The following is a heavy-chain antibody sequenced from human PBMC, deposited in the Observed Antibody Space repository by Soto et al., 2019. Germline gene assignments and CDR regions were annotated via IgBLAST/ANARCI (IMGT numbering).Heavy chain of an antibody. V-gene: IGHV3-15*01. CDR2: IKSKTDGGTT. Sequence: GGSLRLSCAASGFTFSNAWMSWVRQAPGKGLEWVGRIKSKTDGGTTDYAAPVKGRFTISRDDSKNTLYLQMNSLKTEDTAVYYCTTAGSNGSGSYYFPFDYWGQGTLVTVSS. CDR1: GFTFSNAW. D-gene: IGHD3-10*01. CDR3: TTAGSNGSGSYYFPFDY. J-gene: IGHJ4*02.